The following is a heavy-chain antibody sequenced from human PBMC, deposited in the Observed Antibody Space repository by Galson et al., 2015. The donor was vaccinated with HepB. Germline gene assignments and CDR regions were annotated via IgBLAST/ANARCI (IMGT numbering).Heavy chain of an antibody. D-gene: IGHD2-2*01. J-gene: IGHJ5*02. Sequence: SLRLSCAASGFTFTSSGMHWVRQAPGKGLEWVAVIWYDGSNKDYEDSVKGRFTISRDNSKNTLYLEMSSLRAEDTAMYYCARDSSCSSSWYDHWGQGTLVTVSS. CDR2: IWYDGSNK. V-gene: IGHV3-33*01. CDR1: GFTFTSSG. CDR3: ARDSSCSSSWYDH.